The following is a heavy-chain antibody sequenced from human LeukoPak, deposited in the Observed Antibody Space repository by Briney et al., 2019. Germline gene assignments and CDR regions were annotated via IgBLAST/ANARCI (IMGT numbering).Heavy chain of an antibody. D-gene: IGHD6-19*01. V-gene: IGHV3-48*02. J-gene: IGHJ4*02. CDR1: GFTFSNYG. CDR2: ISSDSSSL. CDR3: ARRYSSGWSVFDY. Sequence: PGGSLRLSCAASGFTFSNYGMNRVRQAPGKGLKWLSYISSDSSSLSYADSVRGRFTISRDNAKNSLYLQMNSLRDEDTAVYYCARRYSSGWSVFDYWGQGTLVTVSS.